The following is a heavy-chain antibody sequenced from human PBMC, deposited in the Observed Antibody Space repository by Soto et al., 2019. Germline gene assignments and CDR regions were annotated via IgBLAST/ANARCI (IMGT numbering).Heavy chain of an antibody. J-gene: IGHJ4*02. CDR1: GGTFSRHA. CDR3: ARGWGYDSNDYYYAY. Sequence: QVQLVQSGAEVRKPGSSVKVSCKASGGTFSRHAISWVRQAPGQGLEWMGGIIPIFGTANHAQKFQGRVTIIADESTSTVYREFSSLRSEDTAMYYCARGWGYDSNDYYYAYWGQGTLVIVSS. CDR2: IIPIFGTA. V-gene: IGHV1-69*01. D-gene: IGHD3-22*01.